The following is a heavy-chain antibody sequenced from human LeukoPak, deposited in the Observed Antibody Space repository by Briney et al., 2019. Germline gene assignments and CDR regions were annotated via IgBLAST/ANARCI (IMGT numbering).Heavy chain of an antibody. CDR1: GFIFSSYW. CDR2: INTDGSST. V-gene: IGHV3-74*01. Sequence: GGSLRLSCAASGFIFSSYWMHWVRHAPGKGLAWVSRINTDGSSTSYADSVKGRFTTSRDNAKNSLYLQMNSLRDEDTAFYYCARGTYDGLFDYWGQGTLVTVSS. CDR3: ARGTYDGLFDY. D-gene: IGHD4-23*01. J-gene: IGHJ4*02.